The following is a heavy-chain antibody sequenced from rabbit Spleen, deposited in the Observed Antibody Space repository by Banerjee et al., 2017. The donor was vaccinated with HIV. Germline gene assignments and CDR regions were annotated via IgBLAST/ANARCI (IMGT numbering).Heavy chain of an antibody. V-gene: IGHV1S40*01. CDR2: IYGGSSDST. D-gene: IGHD8-1*01. CDR3: ARDAGTSFSTYGMDL. Sequence: QQLEESGGGLVKPGASLTLTCTASGFSFSSSYYMCWVRQAPGKGLECIACIYGGSSDSTWYASWAKGRFTISKTSSTTVTLQRTSLTAADTATYFCARDAGTSFSTYGMDLWGPGTLVTVS. CDR1: GFSFSSSYY. J-gene: IGHJ6*01.